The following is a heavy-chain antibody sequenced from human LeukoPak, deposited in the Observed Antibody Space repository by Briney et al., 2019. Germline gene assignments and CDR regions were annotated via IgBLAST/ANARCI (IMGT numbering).Heavy chain of an antibody. Sequence: GGSLRLSCAASGFTLRDYYMSWIRQAPGKGLEWISYMRSTGNTIYYAECVKGRFTVSRDSGKNSISLQMTSLRGEDSAVYYCARSSSYFTYFDLWGRDTLVSVSS. V-gene: IGHV3-11*04. CDR1: GFTLRDYY. J-gene: IGHJ2*01. D-gene: IGHD2/OR15-2a*01. CDR3: ARSSSYFTYFDL. CDR2: MRSTGNTI.